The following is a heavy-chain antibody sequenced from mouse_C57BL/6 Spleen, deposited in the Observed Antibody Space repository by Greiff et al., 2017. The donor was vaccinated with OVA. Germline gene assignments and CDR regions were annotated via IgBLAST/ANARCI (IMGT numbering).Heavy chain of an antibody. CDR1: GFNIKDDY. V-gene: IGHV14-4*01. CDR2: IDPENGDT. D-gene: IGHD4-1*01. CDR3: TKDWDEAWFAY. J-gene: IGHJ3*01. Sequence: VQLQQSGAELVRPGASVKLSCTASGFNIKDDYMHWVKQRPEQGLEWIGWIDPENGDTEYASKFQGKATITADTSSNTAYLQLSSLTSEDTAVDYCTKDWDEAWFAYWGQGTLVTVSA.